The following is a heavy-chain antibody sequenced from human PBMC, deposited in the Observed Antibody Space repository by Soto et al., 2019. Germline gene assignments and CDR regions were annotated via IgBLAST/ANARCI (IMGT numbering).Heavy chain of an antibody. CDR2: INVGNGNT. CDR3: ATPQDYDGGIDS. CDR1: GYTFTRYN. D-gene: IGHD3-22*01. V-gene: IGHV1-3*01. Sequence: QVQFVQSGAEVKKPGASVKVSCKTPGYTFTRYNINWVRQAPGQRLEWMGWINVGNGNTRYSQKFQGRLTLTRYTPWNTAYLELNSLISEDTAVYYCATPQDYDGGIDSWGQGALVSVSS. J-gene: IGHJ4*02.